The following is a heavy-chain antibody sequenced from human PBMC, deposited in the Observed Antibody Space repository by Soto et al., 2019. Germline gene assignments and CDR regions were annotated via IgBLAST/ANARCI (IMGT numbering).Heavy chain of an antibody. CDR3: ARGWERWLQLRGGFDY. Sequence: QVQLVESGGGVVQPGRSLRLSCAASGFTFSSYAMHWVRQAPGKGLEWVAVISYDGSNKYYADSVKGRFTISRDNSKNTLYLKMNSLRAEDKAVYYCARGWERWLQLRGGFDYWGQGTLVTVSS. J-gene: IGHJ4*02. D-gene: IGHD5-12*01. V-gene: IGHV3-30-3*01. CDR2: ISYDGSNK. CDR1: GFTFSSYA.